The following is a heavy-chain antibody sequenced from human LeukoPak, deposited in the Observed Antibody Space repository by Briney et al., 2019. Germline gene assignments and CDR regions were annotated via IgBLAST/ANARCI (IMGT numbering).Heavy chain of an antibody. CDR3: AKPHPPMVSYYFDY. D-gene: IGHD3-10*01. V-gene: IGHV3-30*18. J-gene: IGHJ4*02. CDR1: GFTFSSYG. Sequence: RSLTLSCAASGFTFSSYGMHWVRQAPGQGLEWVAVISYDGSVTYYEDSVRGRFTISRDKSKNTLYLQMNSLRRDDTAVYYCAKPHPPMVSYYFDYWGQGTLVTVSS. CDR2: ISYDGSVT.